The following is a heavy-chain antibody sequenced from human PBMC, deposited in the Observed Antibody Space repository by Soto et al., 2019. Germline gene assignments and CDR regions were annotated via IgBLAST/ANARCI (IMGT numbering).Heavy chain of an antibody. CDR1: GFTFSSYG. J-gene: IGHJ4*02. D-gene: IGHD2-2*01. V-gene: IGHV3-30*18. CDR2: ISYDGSNK. Sequence: QVQLVESGGGVVQPGRSLRLSCAASGFTFSSYGMHWVRQAPGKGLEWVAVISYDGSNKYYADSVKGRFTISRDNSKNEMYQQKNRLRAEDTAVYYCAKPRCSRINCYAGDHRGQGTLVTVPS. CDR3: AKPRCSRINCYAGDH.